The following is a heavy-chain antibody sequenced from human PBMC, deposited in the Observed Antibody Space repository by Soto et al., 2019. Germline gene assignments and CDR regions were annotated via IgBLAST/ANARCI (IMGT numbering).Heavy chain of an antibody. J-gene: IGHJ4*02. CDR2: MNPNSGNT. D-gene: IGHD3-22*01. CDR3: GRDESDNSDDYADY. CDR1: GYTFTSYD. Sequence: ASVKVSCKASGYTFTSYDINWVRQVTGQGLEWMGWMNPNSGNTGYAQRFQGRVTMTRNTSITTAYMELSSLRREDTAVYYCGRDESDNSDDYADYWGQGTLVTVSS. V-gene: IGHV1-8*01.